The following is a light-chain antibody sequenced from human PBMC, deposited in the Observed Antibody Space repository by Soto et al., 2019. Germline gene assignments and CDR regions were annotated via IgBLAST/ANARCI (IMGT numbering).Light chain of an antibody. CDR2: EVS. CDR3: SSYTTGSTYV. Sequence: QSVLTQPASVSGSPGQSITISCTGTSSDVGYYNYVSWYQQHPGKAPKLMIFEVSNRPSGVSNRFSGSKSGSTASLTISGLQAEDEADYYCSSYTTGSTYVFGPGTKVT. J-gene: IGLJ1*01. CDR1: SSDVGYYNY. V-gene: IGLV2-14*01.